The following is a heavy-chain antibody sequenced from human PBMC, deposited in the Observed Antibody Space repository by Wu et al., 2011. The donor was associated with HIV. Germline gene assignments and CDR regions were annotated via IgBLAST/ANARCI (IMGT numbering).Heavy chain of an antibody. D-gene: IGHD3-10*01. J-gene: IGHJ1*01. CDR1: GGTFRRYA. CDR2: IILIFGTA. Sequence: QVQLVQSGAEVKKPGSSVKVSCKASGGTFRRYAISWVRQAPGQGLEWLGRIILIFGTANYAQKFQGRVTITADESTSTAYMELSGLRSEDTAVYYCALRTRAGSGVTTWGQGTRVTGLL. V-gene: IGHV1-69*15. CDR3: ALRTRAGSGVTT.